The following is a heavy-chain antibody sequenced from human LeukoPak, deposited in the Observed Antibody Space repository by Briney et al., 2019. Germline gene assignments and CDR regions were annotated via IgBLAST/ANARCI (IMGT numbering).Heavy chain of an antibody. CDR2: IIPIFGTA. CDR3: ARDSSDFRNLIPH. J-gene: IGHJ1*01. V-gene: IGHV1-69*13. Sequence: ASVTVSCTASGGTFSSYAISWVRQAPGQGLEWMGGIIPIFGTAKYAQKFQGRVTITADESTSTAYMELSSLRSEDTAVYYCARDSSDFRNLIPHWGQGTLVTVSS. CDR1: GGTFSSYA. D-gene: IGHD1-14*01.